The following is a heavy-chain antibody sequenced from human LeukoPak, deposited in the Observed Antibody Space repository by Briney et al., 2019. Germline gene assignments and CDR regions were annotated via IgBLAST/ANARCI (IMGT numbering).Heavy chain of an antibody. J-gene: IGHJ3*02. CDR2: IYYSGST. CDR3: ARGPVSDSSGYLDAFDI. D-gene: IGHD3-22*01. V-gene: IGHV4-30-4*08. Sequence: PSQTLTLTCTVSGGSISSGDYYWSWIRQPPGKGLEWIGYIYYSGSTYYNPSLKSRVTISVDTSKNQFSLKLSSVTAADTAVYYCARGPVSDSSGYLDAFDIWGQGTMVTVSS. CDR1: GGSISSGDYY.